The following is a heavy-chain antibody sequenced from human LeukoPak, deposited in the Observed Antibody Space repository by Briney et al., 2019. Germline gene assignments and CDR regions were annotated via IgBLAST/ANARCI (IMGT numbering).Heavy chain of an antibody. CDR2: ISGSGGST. V-gene: IGHV3-23*01. J-gene: IGHJ4*02. D-gene: IGHD6-13*01. CDR3: AKGDRYSSSWGLFYYFDY. CDR1: GFTFSSYA. Sequence: GGSLRLSCAASGFTFSSYAMSWVRQAPGKGLEWVSAISGSGGSTYYADSVKGRFTISRDNSKNTLYLQMNSLRAEDTAVYYCAKGDRYSSSWGLFYYFDYWGQGTLVTVSS.